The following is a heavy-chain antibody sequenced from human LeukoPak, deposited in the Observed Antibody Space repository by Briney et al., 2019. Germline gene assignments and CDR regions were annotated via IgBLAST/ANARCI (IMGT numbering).Heavy chain of an antibody. V-gene: IGHV1-69*05. D-gene: IGHD5-12*01. CDR1: GGTFSSYA. Sequence: ASVTVSCKASGGTFSSYAISWVRQAPGQGLEWMGGIIPIFGTANYAQKFQGRVTITTDESTSTAYMELSSLRSEDTAVYYCARVPASGYGYYYYYMDVWGKGTTVTVSS. CDR3: ARVPASGYGYYYYYMDV. J-gene: IGHJ6*03. CDR2: IIPIFGTA.